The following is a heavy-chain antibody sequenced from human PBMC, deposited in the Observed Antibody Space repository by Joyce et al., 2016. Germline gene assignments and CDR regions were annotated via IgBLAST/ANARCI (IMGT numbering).Heavy chain of an antibody. J-gene: IGHJ6*03. CDR1: GFNFSRFP. D-gene: IGHD2-21*01. CDR3: AKAGDFFYYMDG. V-gene: IGHV3-23*01. CDR2: IVGSGGNT. Sequence: EVQLLESGGGLVQPGGSLRLSCVASGFNFSRFPMNWVRQAPGKGLEWISTIVGSGGNTDYIDSVKGRFIISRDNSKNTVYLKMNSLRAEDTATYYCAKAGDFFYYMDGWGKGTTVTVSS.